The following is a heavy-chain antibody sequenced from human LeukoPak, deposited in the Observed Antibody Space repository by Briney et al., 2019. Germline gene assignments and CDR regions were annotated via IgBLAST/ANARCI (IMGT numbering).Heavy chain of an antibody. J-gene: IGHJ4*02. CDR3: ARDGGIPYYFDF. CDR1: GGSLSGCY. CDR2: IYYSGTT. D-gene: IGHD3-16*01. V-gene: IGHV4-59*01. Sequence: PSETLSLTCTVSGGSLSGCYWSWIRQPPGKGPEWIGNIYYSGTTNYNPSLKSRVTISVDTSKNQFSLKLTSVTAADTAVYYCARDGGIPYYFDFWGQGTLVTVSS.